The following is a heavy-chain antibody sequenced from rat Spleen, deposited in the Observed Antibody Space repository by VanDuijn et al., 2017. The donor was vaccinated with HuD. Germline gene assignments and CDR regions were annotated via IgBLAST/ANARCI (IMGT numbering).Heavy chain of an antibody. CDR3: AAEDY. V-gene: IGHV5S10*01. CDR2: IIYDGSRT. Sequence: EVQLPASGGDLWQPGRSLKLSCAASLCAFSDYSMAWVRQAPKKGLEWVATIIYDGSRTYYRDSVKGRFTISRDNAKSTLSRQMDSLRSEDTATYYCAAEDYWGQGVMVTVSS. CDR1: LCAFSDYS. D-gene: IGHD1-11*01. J-gene: IGHJ2*01.